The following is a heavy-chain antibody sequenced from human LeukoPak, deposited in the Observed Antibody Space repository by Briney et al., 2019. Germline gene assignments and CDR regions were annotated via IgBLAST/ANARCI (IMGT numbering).Heavy chain of an antibody. V-gene: IGHV3-7*01. D-gene: IGHD2-15*01. J-gene: IGHJ1*01. CDR3: ASTFPYCSDDDCAL. Sequence: GGSLRLSCAACGFTFSSYWMSGVRQAPGEGREGVANIKQEGSEKYYVDSVKGRFTISRDNAKNSLYLQRNSLRAEDTAVYYCASTFPYCSDDDCALGGQGTLVTVSS. CDR1: GFTFSSYW. CDR2: IKQEGSEK.